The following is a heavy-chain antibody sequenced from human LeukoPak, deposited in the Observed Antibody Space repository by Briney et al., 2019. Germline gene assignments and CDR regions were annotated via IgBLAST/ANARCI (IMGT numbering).Heavy chain of an antibody. V-gene: IGHV4-39*01. CDR2: IYYSGST. D-gene: IGHD3-3*01. Sequence: SETLSLTCTVSGGSISSSSYYWGWIRQPPGKGLEWIGSIYYSGSTYYNPSLKSRVTISVDTSKNQFPLKLSSVTAADTAVYYCARIPITIFGVGRDYWGQGTLVTVSS. CDR3: ARIPITIFGVGRDY. J-gene: IGHJ4*02. CDR1: GGSISSSSYY.